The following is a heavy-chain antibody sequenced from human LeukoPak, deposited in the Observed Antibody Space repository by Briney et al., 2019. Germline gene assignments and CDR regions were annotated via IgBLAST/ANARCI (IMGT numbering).Heavy chain of an antibody. J-gene: IGHJ4*02. V-gene: IGHV3-7*01. CDR3: AREDYDSSGYRWYFDY. D-gene: IGHD3-22*01. CDR1: GFTFSNYW. Sequence: GGSLRLSCAASGFTFSNYWMSWVRQAPGKGLEWVAFLNQDGGHKYYVDSVKGRFSLSRDNAKNSLYLQMNSLRAEDTAVYYCAREDYDSSGYRWYFDYWSQGTLVTVSS. CDR2: LNQDGGHK.